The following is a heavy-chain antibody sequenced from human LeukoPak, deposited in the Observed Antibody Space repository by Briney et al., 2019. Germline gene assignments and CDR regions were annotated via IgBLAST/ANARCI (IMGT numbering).Heavy chain of an antibody. CDR1: GFTFSSYA. V-gene: IGHV3-23*01. CDR3: AKRGLVGSSGFKNNWFDP. CDR2: VSGSGGTT. Sequence: PGGSLRLSCAASGFTFSSYAMSWVRQAPGKGLEWVSAVSGSGGTTYYADSVKGRFTISRDNSKDTLYLQVNSLRAEDTAVYYCAKRGLVGSSGFKNNWFDPWGQGTLVTVS. J-gene: IGHJ5*02. D-gene: IGHD3-22*01.